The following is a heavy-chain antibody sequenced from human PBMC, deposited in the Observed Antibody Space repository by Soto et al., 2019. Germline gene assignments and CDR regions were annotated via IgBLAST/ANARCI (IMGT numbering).Heavy chain of an antibody. V-gene: IGHV1-18*01. CDR1: GYAFTTYG. D-gene: IGHD1-1*01. J-gene: IGHJ4*02. CDR2: ISAHNGNT. CDR3: ARGRYGDY. Sequence: QVHLVQSGAEVKKPGASVKVSCKGSGYAFTTYGITWVRQAPGQGLEWMGWISAHNGNTNYAQKLQGRVTVTRDTSTSKAYMELRSLRSDDTAVYYCARGRYGDYWGQGALVTVSS.